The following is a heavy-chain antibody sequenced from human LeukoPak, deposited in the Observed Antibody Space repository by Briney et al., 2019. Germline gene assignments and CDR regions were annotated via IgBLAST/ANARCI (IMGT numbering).Heavy chain of an antibody. V-gene: IGHV3-21*01. CDR2: ISGDSRYI. CDR3: AKDFIAISEWEPLGY. Sequence: GGSLRLSCAASGFTFSSYSMNWVRQAPGKGLEWVSAISGDSRYIYYADSVRGRFTISRDNAENSLYLQMSSLRVEDTAVYYCAKDFIAISEWEPLGYWGQGTLVTVSS. J-gene: IGHJ4*02. D-gene: IGHD1-26*01. CDR1: GFTFSSYS.